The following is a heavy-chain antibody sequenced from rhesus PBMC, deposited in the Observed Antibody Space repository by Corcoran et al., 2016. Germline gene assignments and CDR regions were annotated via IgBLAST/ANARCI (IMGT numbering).Heavy chain of an antibody. D-gene: IGHD6-25*01. V-gene: IGHV3S5*01. CDR1: GFTFSSYG. Sequence: DVQLVESGGGLVQPGGSLRLSCAASGFTFSSYGMSWVRQAPEKGREWVSYFSNVGGSTYYADSVEGQFTISRDNSKNTLSLQMNSLRAEDTAVYYCAKDQGQHPFSAAGGYWGQGVLVTVSS. J-gene: IGHJ4*01. CDR3: AKDQGQHPFSAAGGY. CDR2: FSNVGGST.